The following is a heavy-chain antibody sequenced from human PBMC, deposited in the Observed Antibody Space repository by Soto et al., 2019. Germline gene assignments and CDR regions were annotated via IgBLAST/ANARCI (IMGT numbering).Heavy chain of an antibody. CDR2: ISGSSSAT. Sequence: GGSLRLSCAASGFTFNRFNMNWVRQAPGKGLQWVSCISGSSSATHYTDSVKGRFTISRDNSKNTVFLQMNSLRAEDTAVYFCTKGSHYDILTAYHAFDFWGPGTLVTVSS. CDR3: TKGSHYDILTAYHAFDF. J-gene: IGHJ4*02. D-gene: IGHD3-9*01. CDR1: GFTFNRFN. V-gene: IGHV3-23*01.